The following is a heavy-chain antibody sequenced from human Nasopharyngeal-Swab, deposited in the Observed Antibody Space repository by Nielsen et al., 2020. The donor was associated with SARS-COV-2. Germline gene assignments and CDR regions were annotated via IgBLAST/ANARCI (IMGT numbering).Heavy chain of an antibody. D-gene: IGHD2-2*01. J-gene: IGHJ4*02. CDR2: IYYSGST. Sequence: SETLSLTCTVSGGSISSSSYYWGWIRQPPGKGLEWIGSIYYSGSTYYNPSLKSRVTISVDTSKNQFSLKLSSATAADTAVYYCARRSLLSHLYWGQGTLVTVSS. V-gene: IGHV4-39*01. CDR1: GGSISSSSYY. CDR3: ARRSLLSHLY.